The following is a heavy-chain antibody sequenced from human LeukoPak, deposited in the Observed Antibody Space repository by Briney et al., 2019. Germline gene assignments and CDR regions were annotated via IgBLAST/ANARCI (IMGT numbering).Heavy chain of an antibody. CDR3: ATYNGLYHYFDY. CDR2: IWYDGSNK. V-gene: IGHV3-33*01. Sequence: KAGGSLRLSCAASGFTFSSYGMHWVRQAPGKGLEWVAVIWYDGSNKYYADSVKGRFTISRDNSKNTLYLQMNSLRAEDTAVYYCATYNGLYHYFDYWGQGTLVTVSS. CDR1: GFTFSSYG. D-gene: IGHD2-8*01. J-gene: IGHJ4*02.